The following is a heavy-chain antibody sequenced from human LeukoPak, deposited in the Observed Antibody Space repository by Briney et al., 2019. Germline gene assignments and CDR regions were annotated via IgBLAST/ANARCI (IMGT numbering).Heavy chain of an antibody. Sequence: GGSLRLSCAASGFTFSSYDMHWVRQATGKGLEWVSAIGTAGDTYYPGSVKGRLTISRENAKNSLYLQMNSLRAGDTAVYYCARSEAAGDPFDYWGQGTLVTVSS. J-gene: IGHJ4*02. CDR2: IGTAGDT. CDR3: ARSEAAGDPFDY. D-gene: IGHD6-13*01. CDR1: GFTFSSYD. V-gene: IGHV3-13*01.